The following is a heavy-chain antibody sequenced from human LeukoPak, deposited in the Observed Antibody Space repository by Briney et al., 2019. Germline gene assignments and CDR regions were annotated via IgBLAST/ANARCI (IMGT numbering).Heavy chain of an antibody. CDR3: PRRFSSRSDGNGYYYGHDAFDV. CDR1: GDSISSSC. J-gene: IGHJ3*01. V-gene: IGHV4-59*08. CDR2: IYNSANN. Sequence: SESLSLACTVSGDSISSSCWSWIRQPPGKGLEWIAYIYNSANNNYNPSLQSRVTMSVDTSKSQFFLQLHAVRAAETAVYYWPRRFSSRSDGNGYYYGHDAFDVWGQGTLVTVSS. D-gene: IGHD3-22*01.